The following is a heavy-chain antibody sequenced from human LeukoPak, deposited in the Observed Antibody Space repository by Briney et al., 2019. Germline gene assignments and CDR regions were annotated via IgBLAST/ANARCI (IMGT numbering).Heavy chain of an antibody. J-gene: IGHJ6*03. CDR1: GGTFSSYA. Sequence: ASVKVSCKASGGTFSSYAISWVRQAPGQGLEWMGGIIPIFGTANYAQKFQGRVTITTDESTSTAYMELSSLRSEDTAVYYCARGPAYCGGDCYPRYYYYYYMDVWGKGTTVTVSS. D-gene: IGHD2-21*01. CDR2: IIPIFGTA. CDR3: ARGPAYCGGDCYPRYYYYYYMDV. V-gene: IGHV1-69*05.